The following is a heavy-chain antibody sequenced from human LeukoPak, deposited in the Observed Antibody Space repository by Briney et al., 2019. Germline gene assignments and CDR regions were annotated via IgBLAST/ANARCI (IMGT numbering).Heavy chain of an antibody. V-gene: IGHV4-39*01. CDR2: IYYSGST. D-gene: IGHD3-3*01. CDR1: GGSISDYY. CDR3: ARLDYDFWSGYYTGYGDY. Sequence: SETLSLTCSVSGGSISDYYWGWIRQPPGKGLEWIGSIYYSGSTYYNPSLKSRVTISVDTSKNQFSLKLSSVTAADTAVYYCARLDYDFWSGYYTGYGDYWGQGTLVTVSS. J-gene: IGHJ4*02.